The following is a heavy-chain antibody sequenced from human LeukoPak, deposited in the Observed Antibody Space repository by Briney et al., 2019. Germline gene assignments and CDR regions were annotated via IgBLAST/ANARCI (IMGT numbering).Heavy chain of an antibody. CDR3: ARGGPHDAFDI. V-gene: IGHV4-34*01. Sequence: SETLSLTCAVYGGSFSGYYWSWIRQPPGKGLEWIGEINHSGSTNYNPSLKSRVTISVDTSKNQFSLKLSSVTAADTAVYYCARGGPHDAFDIWGQGTMVTVSS. J-gene: IGHJ3*02. CDR1: GGSFSGYY. CDR2: INHSGST.